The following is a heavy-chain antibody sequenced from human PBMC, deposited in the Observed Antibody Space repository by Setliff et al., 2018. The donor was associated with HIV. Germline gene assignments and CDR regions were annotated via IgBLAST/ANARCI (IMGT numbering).Heavy chain of an antibody. CDR1: GYTFTGYY. J-gene: IGHJ6*04. CDR3: ARDSRDIVVVIAPEPEPYYYYGMDV. CDR2: IIPVFDTA. Sequence: SVKVSCKASGYTFTGYYMHWVRQAPGQGLEWMGGIIPVFDTANYAQKFQGRVTITADESTSTSSMELSSLGSEDTAVYYCARDSRDIVVVIAPEPEPYYYYGMDVWGEGTTVTVSS. D-gene: IGHD2-15*01. V-gene: IGHV1-69*13.